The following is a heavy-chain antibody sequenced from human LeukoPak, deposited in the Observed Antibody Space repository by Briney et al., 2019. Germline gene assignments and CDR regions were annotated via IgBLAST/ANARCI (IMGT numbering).Heavy chain of an antibody. CDR3: ARDPYYDSSGYYDY. Sequence: GGSLRLSCAASGFTFSSYWMSWVRQAPGKGLEWVADIKQDGSEKYYVDSVKGRFTISRDNAKNSLYLQMNSLRAEDTAVYYCARDPYYDSSGYYDYWGQGTLVTVSS. CDR2: IKQDGSEK. CDR1: GFTFSSYW. D-gene: IGHD3-22*01. V-gene: IGHV3-7*01. J-gene: IGHJ4*02.